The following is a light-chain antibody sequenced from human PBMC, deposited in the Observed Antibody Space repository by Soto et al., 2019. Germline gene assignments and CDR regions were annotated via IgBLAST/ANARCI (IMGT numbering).Light chain of an antibody. J-gene: IGKJ1*01. V-gene: IGKV1-39*01. Sequence: DIQMTQSPSSLSASVGDRVTITCRASQSISSYLNWYQQKPGKAPKLLIYAASSLQSGVPSRFSGSGSGTDFTLTISSLQPEDFATYYCQQCYSTLWTFGQGTKV. CDR2: AAS. CDR1: QSISSY. CDR3: QQCYSTLWT.